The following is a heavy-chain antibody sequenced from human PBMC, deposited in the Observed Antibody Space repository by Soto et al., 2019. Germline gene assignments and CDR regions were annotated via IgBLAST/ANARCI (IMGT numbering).Heavy chain of an antibody. CDR2: ISHSGRS. CDR3: ARVDMENSYDMWSGSTSYALDV. J-gene: IGHJ6*02. Sequence: ESRTFTCFVPGGSMSSFPWSWIRQPAGKGLEFIGSISHSGRSEYNPSLKDRIILSVDVSKNQFSLNLKSMKAADTDVYYCARVDMENSYDMWSGSTSYALDVWGQGTKVTVCS. V-gene: IGHV4-59*13. CDR1: GGSMSSFP. D-gene: IGHD3-3*01.